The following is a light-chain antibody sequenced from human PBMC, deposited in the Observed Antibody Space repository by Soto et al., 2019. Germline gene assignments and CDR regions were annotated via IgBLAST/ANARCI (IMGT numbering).Light chain of an antibody. Sequence: DIQMTQSPSSLSASVGDRVTITCRASQYISIYLNWYQHKPGKAPELLIYGASTLQSGVPSRFSGRGSGTDFTLTISSLQPEDFATYFCQQGHSSPRTFGQGTRWIS. CDR3: QQGHSSPRT. J-gene: IGKJ1*01. CDR2: GAS. V-gene: IGKV1-39*01. CDR1: QYISIY.